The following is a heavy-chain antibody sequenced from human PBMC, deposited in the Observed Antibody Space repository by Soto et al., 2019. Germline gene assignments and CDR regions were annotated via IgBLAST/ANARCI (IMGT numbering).Heavy chain of an antibody. Sequence: GGSLRLSCAASGFTFSSYGMHWVRQAPGKGLEWVAVIWYDGSNKYYADSVKGRFTISRDNSKNTLYLQMNSLRAEDTAVYYCARELTVGATTSWWFDPWGQGTLVTVSS. D-gene: IGHD1-26*01. CDR2: IWYDGSNK. J-gene: IGHJ5*02. CDR1: GFTFSSYG. CDR3: ARELTVGATTSWWFDP. V-gene: IGHV3-33*01.